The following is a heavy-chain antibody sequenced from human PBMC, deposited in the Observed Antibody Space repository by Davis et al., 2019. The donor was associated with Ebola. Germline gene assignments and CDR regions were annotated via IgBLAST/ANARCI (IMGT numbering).Heavy chain of an antibody. V-gene: IGHV3-48*04. D-gene: IGHD6-25*01. CDR2: ISSSGSTI. J-gene: IGHJ6*02. CDR1: GFTFSSYS. Sequence: GESLKISCAASGFTFSSYSMSWIRQAPGKGLEWVSYISSSGSTIYYADSVKGRFTISRDNAKNSLYLQMNSLRTEDTAVYYCTYAYSSGEDVWGQGTTVTVSS. CDR3: TYAYSSGEDV.